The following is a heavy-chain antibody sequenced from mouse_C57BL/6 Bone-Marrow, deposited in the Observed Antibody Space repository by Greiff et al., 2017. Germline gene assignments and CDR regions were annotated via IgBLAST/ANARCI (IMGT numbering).Heavy chain of an antibody. D-gene: IGHD1-1*01. CDR3: ARHVHYYYGSTWYFDV. Sequence: EVKLVESGGDLVKPGGSLKLSCAASGFTFSSYGMSWVRQTPDKRLEWVATISSGGSYTYYPDSVKGRFTISRDNAKNTLYLQMSSLKSEDTAMYYCARHVHYYYGSTWYFDVWGTGTTVTVSS. V-gene: IGHV5-6*02. CDR1: GFTFSSYG. CDR2: ISSGGSYT. J-gene: IGHJ1*03.